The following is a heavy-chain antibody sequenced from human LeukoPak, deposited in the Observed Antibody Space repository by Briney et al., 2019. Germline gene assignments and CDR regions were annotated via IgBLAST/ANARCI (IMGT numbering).Heavy chain of an antibody. CDR2: IKQDGSEK. J-gene: IGHJ4*02. D-gene: IGHD3-3*01. Sequence: GGSLRLSCAASGFTFSSCWMSWVRQAPGKGLEWVANIKQDGSEKYYVDSVKGRFTISRDNAKNSLYLQMNSLRAEDTAVYYCARVTYYDFWSGYGGFDYWGQGTLVTVSS. V-gene: IGHV3-7*01. CDR1: GFTFSSCW. CDR3: ARVTYYDFWSGYGGFDY.